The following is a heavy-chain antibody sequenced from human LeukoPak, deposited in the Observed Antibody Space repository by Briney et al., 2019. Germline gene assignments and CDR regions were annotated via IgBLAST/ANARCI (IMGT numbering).Heavy chain of an antibody. D-gene: IGHD3-22*01. CDR3: ARVRPYYYDSSGYLDAFDI. Sequence: GGSLRLSCAASGFTFSSYGMHWVRQAPGKGLEWVAVIWDDGNNKRYANSVKGRFTISRDNSKNTLYLQMNSLRAEDTAVYYCARVRPYYYDSSGYLDAFDIWGQGTMVTVSS. CDR2: IWDDGNNK. CDR1: GFTFSSYG. J-gene: IGHJ3*02. V-gene: IGHV3-33*01.